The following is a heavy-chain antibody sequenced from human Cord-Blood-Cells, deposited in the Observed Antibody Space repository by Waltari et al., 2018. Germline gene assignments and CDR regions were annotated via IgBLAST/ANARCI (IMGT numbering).Heavy chain of an antibody. Sequence: QVQLQQWGAGLLKPSETLSLTCAVYGGSFSGYYWSWIRQPPGQGLEWIGEINHSGSTNYNPSLKSRVTISVDTSKNQFSLKLSSVTAADTAVYYCATRYSGSYYAFDIWGQGTMVTVSS. CDR3: ATRYSGSYYAFDI. CDR2: INHSGST. J-gene: IGHJ3*02. V-gene: IGHV4-34*01. CDR1: GGSFSGYY. D-gene: IGHD1-26*01.